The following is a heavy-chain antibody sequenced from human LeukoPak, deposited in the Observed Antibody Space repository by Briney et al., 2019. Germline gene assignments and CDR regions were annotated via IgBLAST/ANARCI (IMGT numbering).Heavy chain of an antibody. J-gene: IGHJ4*02. CDR2: IYTSGST. Sequence: SETLSLTCTVSGGSISSYYWSWIRQPAGKGLEWIGRIYTSGSTNYNPSLKSRVTISVDKSKNQFSLKLSSVTAADTAVYYCARVSPYYDFWSGYYYYFDYWGQGTLVTVSS. CDR1: GGSISSYY. D-gene: IGHD3-3*01. V-gene: IGHV4-4*07. CDR3: ARVSPYYDFWSGYYYYFDY.